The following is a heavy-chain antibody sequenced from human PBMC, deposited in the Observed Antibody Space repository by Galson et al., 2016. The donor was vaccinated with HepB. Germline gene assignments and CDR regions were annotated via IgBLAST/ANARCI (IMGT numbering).Heavy chain of an antibody. CDR1: GYTFSTYG. D-gene: IGHD2-15*01. V-gene: IGHV1-18*01. CDR3: AREFCPGFSCHQALAF. Sequence: SVKVSCKASGYTFSTYGVSWVRQAPGQGPEWMGWISAYTGRTEYAQKVQDRFTMTTDTSTTTVYMELRSLTSDDTAVYYCAREFCPGFSCHQALAFWGQGTLVTVSS. J-gene: IGHJ4*02. CDR2: ISAYTGRT.